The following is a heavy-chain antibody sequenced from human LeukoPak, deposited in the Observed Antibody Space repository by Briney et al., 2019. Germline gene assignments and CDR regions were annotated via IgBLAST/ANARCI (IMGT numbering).Heavy chain of an antibody. J-gene: IGHJ4*02. CDR3: ARGYYDFWSGYSYYFDY. D-gene: IGHD3-3*01. CDR2: IYYSGST. CDR1: GGSISSYY. V-gene: IGHV4-59*01. Sequence: LETLSLTCTVSGGSISSYYWSWIRQPPGKGLEWIGYIYYSGSTNYNPSLKSRVTISVDTSKNQFSLKLSSVTAADTAVYYCARGYYDFWSGYSYYFDYWGQGTLVTVSS.